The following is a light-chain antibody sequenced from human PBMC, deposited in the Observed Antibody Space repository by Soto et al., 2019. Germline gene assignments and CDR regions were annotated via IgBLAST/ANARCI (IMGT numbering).Light chain of an antibody. J-gene: IGLJ1*01. CDR1: SSDVGGYNY. CDR3: SSYTSSSIDYV. CDR2: EVS. Sequence: QSALTQPASVSGSPGQSITISCTGTSSDVGGYNYVSWYQQHPGKAPKLMIYEVSNRPSGVSKRFSGSKSGNTASLTISGLQAEDEDDYYCSSYTSSSIDYVFGTGTKLTVL. V-gene: IGLV2-14*01.